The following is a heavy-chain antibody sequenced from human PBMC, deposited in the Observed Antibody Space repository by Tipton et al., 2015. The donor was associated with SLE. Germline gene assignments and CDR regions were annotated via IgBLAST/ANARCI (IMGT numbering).Heavy chain of an antibody. D-gene: IGHD6-13*01. V-gene: IGHV4-34*01. CDR1: GGSFSGYY. Sequence: TLSLTCAVYGGSFSGYYWSWIRQPPGKGLEWIGEINHSGSTNYNPSLKSRATISVDTSKNQFSLKLSSVTAADTAVYYCARVSIAAAGHSFDYWGQGTLVTVSS. CDR3: ARVSIAAAGHSFDY. CDR2: INHSGST. J-gene: IGHJ4*02.